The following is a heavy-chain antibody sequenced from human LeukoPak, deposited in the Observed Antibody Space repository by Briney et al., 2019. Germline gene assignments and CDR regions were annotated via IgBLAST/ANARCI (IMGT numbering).Heavy chain of an antibody. CDR1: GYTFTGYY. CDR2: INPNSGGT. CDR3: AREGTVVPTADDAFDI. D-gene: IGHD2-2*01. Sequence: ASVKVSCKASGYTFTGYYMHWVRQAPGQGLEWMGSINPNSGGTNYAQKFQGRVTMTRDTSISTAYMELSRLRSDDTAVYYCAREGTVVPTADDAFDIWGQGTMVTVSS. V-gene: IGHV1-2*02. J-gene: IGHJ3*02.